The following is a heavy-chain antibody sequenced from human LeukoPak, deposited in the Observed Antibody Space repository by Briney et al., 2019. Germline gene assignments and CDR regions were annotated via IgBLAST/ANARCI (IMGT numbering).Heavy chain of an antibody. CDR1: GFTFSSYS. CDR3: ARGGGRNTTMVWAFDY. V-gene: IGHV3-21*01. D-gene: IGHD5-18*01. CDR2: ISSSNSYI. Sequence: GGSLRLSCAASGFTFSSYSMNWVRQAPGKGLEWVSSISSSNSYIYYADSVKGRFTISRDNAKNSLYLQMNSLRAEDTAVYYCARGGGRNTTMVWAFDYWGQGTLVTVSS. J-gene: IGHJ4*02.